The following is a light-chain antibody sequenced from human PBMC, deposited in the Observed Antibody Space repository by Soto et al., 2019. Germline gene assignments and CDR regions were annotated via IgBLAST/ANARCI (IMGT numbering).Light chain of an antibody. CDR1: SSDVGGYNY. CDR2: EVS. Sequence: QSALTQPASVSGSPGQSITISCTGTSSDVGGYNYVSWYQQHPGKAPKLMIYEVSNRPSGVSNRFSGSKSGNTASLTISGLQAEDEADYYCSSYASGVLFGGGTKLTVL. CDR3: SSYASGVL. V-gene: IGLV2-14*01. J-gene: IGLJ2*01.